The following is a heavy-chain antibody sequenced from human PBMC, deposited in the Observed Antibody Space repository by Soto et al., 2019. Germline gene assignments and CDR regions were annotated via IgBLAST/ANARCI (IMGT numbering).Heavy chain of an antibody. D-gene: IGHD3-10*01. J-gene: IGHJ1*01. CDR2: IHHSGNT. CDR3: VRGVLS. V-gene: IGHV4-31*02. Sequence: WTWLRQHPGKGLEWIGNIHHSGNTFYNPSLKSRVSISVDTSKNQFSLKLSSVTAADTAVYFCVRGVLSWGQGTMVTVSS.